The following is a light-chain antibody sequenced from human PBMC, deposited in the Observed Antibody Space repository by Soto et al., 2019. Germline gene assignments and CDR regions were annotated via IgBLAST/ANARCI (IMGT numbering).Light chain of an antibody. CDR2: GAS. J-gene: IGKJ1*01. CDR3: QQYGRP. V-gene: IGKV3-20*01. Sequence: EIVLTQSPGTLSLSPVETATLSCRASQSVTSDYLAWYQQKPGQAPRLLIHGASSRATGIPDRFSGSGSGTDFTLTISRLEPEDFAVYYCQQYGRPFGQGTKVDIK. CDR1: QSVTSDY.